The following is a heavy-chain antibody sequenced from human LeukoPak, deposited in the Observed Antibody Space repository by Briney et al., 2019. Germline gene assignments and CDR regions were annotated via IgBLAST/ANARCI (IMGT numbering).Heavy chain of an antibody. CDR1: GGSISSSSYY. CDR2: IYYSGST. CDR3: ARGLRLSVAGTKRGYFQH. D-gene: IGHD6-19*01. V-gene: IGHV4-39*07. J-gene: IGHJ1*01. Sequence: SETLSLTCTVSGGSISSSSYYWGWIRQPPGKGLEWIGSIYYSGSTYYNPSLKSRVTISVDTSKNQFSLKLSSVTAADTAVYYCARGLRLSVAGTKRGYFQHWGQGTLVTVSS.